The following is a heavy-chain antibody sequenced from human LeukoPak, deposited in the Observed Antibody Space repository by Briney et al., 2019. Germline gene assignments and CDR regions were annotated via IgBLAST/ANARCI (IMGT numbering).Heavy chain of an antibody. CDR3: ARDGYYDSSGYYPEHFDY. D-gene: IGHD3-22*01. CDR2: INNNTGRP. CDR1: GYTFTNYA. V-gene: IGHV7-4-1*02. J-gene: IGHJ4*02. Sequence: ASVKVSCKASGYTFTNYAMKWVRQAPGQGLEWMGWINNNTGRPTYAQGFTGRFVFSLDTSISTAYLQISSLKAEDTAVYYCARDGYYDSSGYYPEHFDYWGQGTLVTVSS.